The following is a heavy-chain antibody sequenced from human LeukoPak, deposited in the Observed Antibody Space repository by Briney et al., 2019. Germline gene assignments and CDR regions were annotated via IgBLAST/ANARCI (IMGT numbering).Heavy chain of an antibody. V-gene: IGHV6-1*01. CDR2: TYYRSKWYT. CDR3: TRTRDYAMDV. Sequence: SQTLSLTCAISGDSVSSDRAGWNWIRQSPSRGLEWLGKTYYRSKWYTEYALSVKSRVSINPDTSKNQFSLQLNSVTPEDTAVYYCTRTRDYAMDVWGQGTTVTVSS. CDR1: GDSVSSDRAG. J-gene: IGHJ6*02.